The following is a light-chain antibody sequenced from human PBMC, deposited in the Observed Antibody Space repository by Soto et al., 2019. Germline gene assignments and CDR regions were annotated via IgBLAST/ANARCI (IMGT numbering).Light chain of an antibody. V-gene: IGKV1-5*01. CDR3: QQYNSYSWT. CDR2: DAS. J-gene: IGKJ1*01. CDR1: QSISSW. Sequence: DIQITQSPPSLSPSVVQSLTITCRSSQSISSWLAWYQQTPGKAPKLLIYDASSLESGVPSRCSGSGSGTEFTLTISSLQPDDFATYYCQQYNSYSWTFGQGTKVDIK.